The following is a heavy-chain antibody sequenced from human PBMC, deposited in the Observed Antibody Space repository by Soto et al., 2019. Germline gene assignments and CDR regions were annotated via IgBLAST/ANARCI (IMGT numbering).Heavy chain of an antibody. CDR2: IIPIFGTA. D-gene: IGHD1-1*01. J-gene: IGHJ3*02. CDR1: GGTFSSYA. CDR3: ARAEMAQQLTKWAFDI. V-gene: IGHV1-69*01. Sequence: QVQLVQSGAEVKKPGSSVKVSCKASGGTFSSYAISWVRQAPGQGLEWMGGIIPIFGTANYAQKFQGRVTITADESTSTAYMALSSLRSEDTAVYYCARAEMAQQLTKWAFDIWGQGTMVTVSS.